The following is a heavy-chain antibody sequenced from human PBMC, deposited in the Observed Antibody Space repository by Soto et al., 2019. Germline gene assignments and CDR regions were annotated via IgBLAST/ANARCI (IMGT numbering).Heavy chain of an antibody. J-gene: IGHJ6*02. CDR3: LTPFIAPADHYYYYYYGMDV. Sequence: QVQLVESGGGVVQPGRSLRLSCAASGFTFSSYGMHWVRQAPGKGLEWVAVISYDGSNKYYADSVKGRFTISRDNSKNTLYLQMNSRRAEDTAVYYCLTPFIAPADHYYYYYYGMDVRGQGTTVTVSS. D-gene: IGHD6-13*01. CDR1: GFTFSSYG. V-gene: IGHV3-30*03. CDR2: ISYDGSNK.